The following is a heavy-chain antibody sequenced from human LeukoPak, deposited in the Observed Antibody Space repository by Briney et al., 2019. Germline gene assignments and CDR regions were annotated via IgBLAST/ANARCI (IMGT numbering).Heavy chain of an antibody. V-gene: IGHV3-30-3*02. CDR1: GYTFSSYA. CDR2: ISYDGSNK. D-gene: IGHD4-17*01. CDR3: AKDPARTTVTTNGY. Sequence: GGSLRLSCAASGYTFSSYAMHWVRQAPGKGLKWVAVISYDGSNKYYADSVKGRFTISRDNSKNTLYLQMNSLRAEDTAVYYCAKDPARTTVTTNGYWGQGTLVTVSS. J-gene: IGHJ4*02.